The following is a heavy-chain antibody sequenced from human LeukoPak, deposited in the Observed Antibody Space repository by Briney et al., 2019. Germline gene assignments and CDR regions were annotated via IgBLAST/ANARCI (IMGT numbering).Heavy chain of an antibody. D-gene: IGHD6-13*01. CDR3: ASNQLAAPGQYHYYGMDV. J-gene: IGHJ6*02. CDR1: GGSVSSGTYC. Sequence: PSETLSLTRTVSGGSVSSGTYCWSWIRQPPGKGLEWIGYIYYSGSTNYNPSLKSRVTMSVDTSKNQFSLKLSSVTAADTAVYYCASNQLAAPGQYHYYGMDVWGQGATVTVSS. V-gene: IGHV4-61*01. CDR2: IYYSGST.